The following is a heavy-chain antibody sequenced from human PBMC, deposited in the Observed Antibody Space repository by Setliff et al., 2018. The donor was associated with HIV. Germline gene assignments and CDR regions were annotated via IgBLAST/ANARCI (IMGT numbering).Heavy chain of an antibody. CDR3: ARRNSNDYENWFDP. V-gene: IGHV4-30-4*08. CDR1: GGSISSDDYY. Sequence: PSETLSLTCTVSGGSISSDDYYWNWIRQPPGKGLEWIGYITYSGSAYYNPSLQSRVTISVDTSKNQVSLKLNSMTAADTAVYYCARRNSNDYENWFDPWGQGTLVTVS. CDR2: ITYSGSA. J-gene: IGHJ5*02. D-gene: IGHD3-22*01.